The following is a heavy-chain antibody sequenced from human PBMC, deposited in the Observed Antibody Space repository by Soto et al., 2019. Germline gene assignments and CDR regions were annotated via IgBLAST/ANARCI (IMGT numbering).Heavy chain of an antibody. D-gene: IGHD2-15*01. Sequence: EVQLVESGGGLVQPGGSLRLSCVVSGFTFSSSWMHWVRQGPGKGLVWVSRMNPDGSAINYADSVKGRFTTSRDNAKNILYLQMNSLRAEDTALYYCVTGWSESWGQGTLVTVSS. CDR2: MNPDGSAI. J-gene: IGHJ5*02. CDR1: GFTFSSSW. CDR3: VTGWSES. V-gene: IGHV3-74*01.